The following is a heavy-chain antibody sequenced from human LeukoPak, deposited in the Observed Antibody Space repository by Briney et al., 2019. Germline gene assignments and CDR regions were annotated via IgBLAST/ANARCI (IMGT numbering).Heavy chain of an antibody. D-gene: IGHD3-16*01. J-gene: IGHJ2*01. CDR2: IYYSGST. V-gene: IGHV4-4*02. CDR3: ARADLGPSGGDDWSFDL. CDR1: GGSISSNNW. Sequence: SGTLSLTCAVSGGSISSNNWWGWVRQPPGKGLEWIGYIYYSGSTYYNPSLKSRITISVDTSENQFSLKLSSVTAADTAVYYCARADLGPSGGDDWSFDLWGRGTLVTVSS.